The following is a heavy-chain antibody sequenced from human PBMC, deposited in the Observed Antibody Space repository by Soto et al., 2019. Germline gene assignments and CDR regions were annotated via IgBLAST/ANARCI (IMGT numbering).Heavy chain of an antibody. J-gene: IGHJ5*02. CDR2: MNPNSGNT. V-gene: IGHV1-8*01. CDR1: GYTFTSYE. Sequence: QVQLVQSGAEVKKPGASVKVSCKASGYTFTSYEINWVRQATGQGFEYLGWMNPNSGNTGYVKKFQGRVTMTRDTSRSTAYMELRSLQSEATAAYYCARGIKYGAYSRWFDPWGPGTLVTVSS. D-gene: IGHD4-17*01. CDR3: ARGIKYGAYSRWFDP.